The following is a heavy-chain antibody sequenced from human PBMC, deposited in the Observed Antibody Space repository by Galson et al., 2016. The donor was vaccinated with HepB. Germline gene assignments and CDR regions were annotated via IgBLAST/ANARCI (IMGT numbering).Heavy chain of an antibody. Sequence: LRLSCAASGFTFSNYWMSWVRQAPGKGLGWVANIKQDGNEKYYVDSVKGRFTISRDNAKNSMYLQMNSLRAEDTAVYYCARKGGIYSPWGYWGQGTLVTVSS. CDR1: GFTFSNYW. D-gene: IGHD3-10*01. CDR3: ARKGGIYSPWGY. CDR2: IKQDGNEK. V-gene: IGHV3-7*03. J-gene: IGHJ4*02.